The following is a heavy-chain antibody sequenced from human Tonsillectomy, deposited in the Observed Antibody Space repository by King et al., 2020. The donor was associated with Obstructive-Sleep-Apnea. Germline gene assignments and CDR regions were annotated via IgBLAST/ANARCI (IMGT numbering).Heavy chain of an antibody. D-gene: IGHD2-2*03. Sequence: VQLVESGGGLVKPGGSLRLSCAASGFTFTNYSMNWVRQAPGKGLEWVSSITRSYDTHYADSVRGRFTISRDKAEDSLHLPMNSLRAEDTAVYYCERDWISPDYSDYWGRGTLVTVSS. J-gene: IGHJ4*02. CDR2: ITRSYDT. CDR3: ERDWISPDYSDY. V-gene: IGHV3-21*03. CDR1: GFTFTNYS.